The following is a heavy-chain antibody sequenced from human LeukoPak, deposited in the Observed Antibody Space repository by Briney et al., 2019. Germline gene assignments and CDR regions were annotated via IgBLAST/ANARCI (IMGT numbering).Heavy chain of an antibody. D-gene: IGHD6-13*01. CDR2: INPSGGST. V-gene: IGHV1-46*01. Sequence: ASVKVSXKASGYTFTSYYMHWVRQAPGQGLEWIGIINPSGGSTSYAQKFQGRVTMTRDTSTSTVYMELSSLRSEDTAVYYCARDPGKAAAASTWGAFDIWGQGTMVTVSS. CDR3: ARDPGKAAAASTWGAFDI. J-gene: IGHJ3*02. CDR1: GYTFTSYY.